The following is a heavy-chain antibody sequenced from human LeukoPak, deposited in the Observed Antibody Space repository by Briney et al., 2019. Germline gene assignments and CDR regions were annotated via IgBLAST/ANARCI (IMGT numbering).Heavy chain of an antibody. J-gene: IGHJ3*02. CDR1: GGSFSGYY. CDR2: TNHSGST. V-gene: IGHV4-34*01. CDR3: ARGRLRITMIVVVITTNAFDI. D-gene: IGHD3-22*01. Sequence: SETLSLTCAVYGGSFSGYYWSWIRQPPGKGLEWIGETNHSGSTNYNPSLKSRVTISVDTSKNQFSLKLSSVTAADTAVYYCARGRLRITMIVVVITTNAFDIWGQGTMVTVSS.